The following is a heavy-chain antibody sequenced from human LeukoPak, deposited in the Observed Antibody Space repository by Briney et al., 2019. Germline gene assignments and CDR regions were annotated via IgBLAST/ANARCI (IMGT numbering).Heavy chain of an antibody. J-gene: IGHJ4*02. CDR1: GGSISSGSYY. V-gene: IGHV4-31*03. Sequence: PSQTLSLTRTVSGGSISSGSYYWSWIRLHPGKGLEWIGYIDYSGNTYYNPSLKSRVTISVDTSKNQFSMKLSSVTAADTAVYYCARGFASSSSAYWGQGTLVTVSS. CDR3: ARGFASSSSAY. D-gene: IGHD6-13*01. CDR2: IDYSGNT.